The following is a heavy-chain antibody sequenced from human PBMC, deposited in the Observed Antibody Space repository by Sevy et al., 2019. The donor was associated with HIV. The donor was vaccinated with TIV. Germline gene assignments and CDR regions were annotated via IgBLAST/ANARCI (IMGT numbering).Heavy chain of an antibody. CDR1: GYSFTSYW. Sequence: GESLKISCKGSGYSFTSYWIGWVRQMPGKGLEWMGIIYPGDSDTRYSPSFQGQVTISADKSISNAYLQWSSLKASDTAMYYCARQGAFGGVIVRSFDYWGQGTLVTVSS. J-gene: IGHJ4*02. D-gene: IGHD3-16*02. CDR3: ARQGAFGGVIVRSFDY. CDR2: IYPGDSDT. V-gene: IGHV5-51*01.